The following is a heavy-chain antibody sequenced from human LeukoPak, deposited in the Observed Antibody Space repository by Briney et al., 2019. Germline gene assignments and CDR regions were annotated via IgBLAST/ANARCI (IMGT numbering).Heavy chain of an antibody. CDR2: ISSSSSTI. V-gene: IGHV3-48*01. Sequence: PGGSLRLSCAASGFTFSSYSMNWVRQAPGKGLEWVSYISSSSSTIYYADSMKGRFTISRDNAKNSLYLQMNSLRAEDTAVYYCARGHCSGGSCYSGHYYYYYMDVWGKGTTVTVSS. D-gene: IGHD2-15*01. CDR1: GFTFSSYS. J-gene: IGHJ6*03. CDR3: ARGHCSGGSCYSGHYYYYYMDV.